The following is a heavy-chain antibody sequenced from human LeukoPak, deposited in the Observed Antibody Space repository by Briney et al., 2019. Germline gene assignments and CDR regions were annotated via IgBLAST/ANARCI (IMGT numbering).Heavy chain of an antibody. CDR3: ARDPGGAAAGINWFDP. CDR1: GFTFSSYA. CDR2: ISYDGSNK. V-gene: IGHV3-30-3*01. Sequence: GRSLRLSCAASGFTFSSYAMHWVRQAPGKGLEWVAVISYDGSNKYYADSVKGRFTISRDNSKNTLYLQMNSLRAEDTAVYYCARDPGGAAAGINWFDPWGQGTLVTVSS. J-gene: IGHJ5*02. D-gene: IGHD6-13*01.